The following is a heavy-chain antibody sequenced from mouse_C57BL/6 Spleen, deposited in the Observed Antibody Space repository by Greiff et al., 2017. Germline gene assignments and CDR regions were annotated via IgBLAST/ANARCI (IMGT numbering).Heavy chain of an antibody. Sequence: QVQLQQSGAELARPGASVKLSCKASGYTFTSYGISWVKQRTGQGLEWIGEIYPRSGNTYYNEKFKGKATLTADKSSSTAYMELRSLTSEDSAVYFCARDTTVVGGFDYWGQGTTLTVSS. J-gene: IGHJ2*01. CDR2: IYPRSGNT. V-gene: IGHV1-81*01. CDR3: ARDTTVVGGFDY. D-gene: IGHD1-1*01. CDR1: GYTFTSYG.